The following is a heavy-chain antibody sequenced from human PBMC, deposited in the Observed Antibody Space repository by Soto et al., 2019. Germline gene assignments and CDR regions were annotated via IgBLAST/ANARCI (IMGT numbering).Heavy chain of an antibody. V-gene: IGHV4-34*01. D-gene: IGHD2-2*01. CDR3: ARGQRKSARGYCSSTSCPYYYYYYMDV. J-gene: IGHJ6*03. CDR2: INHSGST. CDR1: GGSFSGYY. Sequence: SETLSLTCAVYGGSFSGYYWSWIRQPPGKGLEWIGEINHSGSTNYNPSLKSRVTISVDTSKNQFSLKLSSVNAADTVVDYCARGQRKSARGYCSSTSCPYYYYYYMDVWGKGTTVTVSS.